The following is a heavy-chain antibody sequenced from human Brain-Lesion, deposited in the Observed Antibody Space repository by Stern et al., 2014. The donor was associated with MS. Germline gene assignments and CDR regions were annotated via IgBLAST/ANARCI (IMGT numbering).Heavy chain of an antibody. Sequence: QLQLQESGPGLVKPSQTLSLSCTVSGGSISSGGYYWSWIRQPAGKGLEWIGRIFKRGSTSYNPSLKRRVTISIDTSKNQFSLRLNPMTAADTAVYYCARGRVVPGFQYYATDVWGQGTTVIVSS. V-gene: IGHV4-61*02. CDR3: ARGRVVPGFQYYATDV. CDR1: GGSISSGGYY. D-gene: IGHD2-2*01. CDR2: IFKRGST. J-gene: IGHJ6*02.